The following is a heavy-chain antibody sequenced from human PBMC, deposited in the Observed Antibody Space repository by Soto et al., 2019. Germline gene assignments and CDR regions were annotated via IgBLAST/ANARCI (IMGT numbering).Heavy chain of an antibody. CDR2: IYHSGST. V-gene: IGHV4-4*02. D-gene: IGHD6-13*01. J-gene: IGHJ6*02. CDR1: GGSISSSNW. Sequence: QVQLQESGPGLVKPSGTLSLTCAVSGGSISSSNWWSWVRQPPGKGLEWIGEIYHSGSTNYNPSRTGRVSKSVDKSQYQSSLKRSYVTAADTAVYYCARSYSSSWYYYGRDVWGQGTTVTVSS. CDR3: ARSYSSSWYYYGRDV.